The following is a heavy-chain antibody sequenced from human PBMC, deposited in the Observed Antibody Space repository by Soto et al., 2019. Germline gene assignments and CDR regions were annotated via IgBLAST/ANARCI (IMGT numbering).Heavy chain of an antibody. CDR3: TKDARIAVRPDFYYGMDV. V-gene: IGHV3-23*01. D-gene: IGHD6-6*01. Sequence: PGGSLRLSCAASGFTFGRYAMSWVRQAPGKGLEWVSAIGGSGSSSTYYADSVKGRFTISRDNTKGTLYLQMNTLRDEDTAVYYCTKDARIAVRPDFYYGMDVWGQGTTVTVSS. J-gene: IGHJ6*02. CDR1: GFTFGRYA. CDR2: IGGSGSSST.